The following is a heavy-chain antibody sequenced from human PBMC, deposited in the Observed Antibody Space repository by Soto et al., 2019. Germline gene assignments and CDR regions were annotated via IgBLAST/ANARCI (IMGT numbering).Heavy chain of an antibody. CDR1: GYTFTGYY. D-gene: IGHD2-15*01. CDR2: INPNSGGT. V-gene: IGHV1-2*02. J-gene: IGHJ6*02. CDR3: ARSPVRYCSGGSCPSPYGMDV. Sequence: ASVKVSWKASGYTFTGYYMHWGRQAPGQGLEWMGWINPNSGGTNYAQKFQGRVTMTRDTSISTAYMELSRLRSDDTAVYYCARSPVRYCSGGSCPSPYGMDVWGQGTTVTVSS.